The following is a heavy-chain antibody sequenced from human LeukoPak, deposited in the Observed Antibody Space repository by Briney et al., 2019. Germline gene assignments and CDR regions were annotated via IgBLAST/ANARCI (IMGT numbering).Heavy chain of an antibody. V-gene: IGHV3-21*01. J-gene: IGHJ4*02. CDR2: ISSSSSYI. Sequence: GGSLRLSCAASGFTFSSYSMNWVRQAPGKGLEWVSSISSSSSYIYYADSVKGRFTISRDNAKNSLYLQMNSLRAEDTAVYYCARGPVTVVAAHDYWGQGTLVNVSS. D-gene: IGHD2-15*01. CDR3: ARGPVTVVAAHDY. CDR1: GFTFSSYS.